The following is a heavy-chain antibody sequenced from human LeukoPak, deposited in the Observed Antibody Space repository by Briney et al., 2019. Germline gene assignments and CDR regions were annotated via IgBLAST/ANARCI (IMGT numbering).Heavy chain of an antibody. D-gene: IGHD3-16*01. CDR3: ATDAGGGG. CDR2: IRYNGSII. V-gene: IGHV3-30*02. CDR1: GFTFSSYG. J-gene: IGHJ4*02. Sequence: GGSLRLSCTTSGFTFSSYGMHWVRQAPGKGLEWVTFIRYNGSIITYADSVDGRFTISRDNSKNMLYLQMNSLRTDDTALYYCATDAGGGGWGQGTLVTVSS.